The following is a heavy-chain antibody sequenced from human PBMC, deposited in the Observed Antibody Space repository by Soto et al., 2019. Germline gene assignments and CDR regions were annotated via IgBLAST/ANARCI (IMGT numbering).Heavy chain of an antibody. CDR3: ARERFTMTGGVITTAWFDP. CDR2: ISNSGTS. J-gene: IGHJ5*02. V-gene: IGHV4-59*01. Sequence: SETMFLTCRVSVGSISSYYGNWIRQAPGKGLEWIGYISNSGTSYYNPSLRGRVTISADTSKNQFSLKMTSVTAADTAVYFCARERFTMTGGVITTAWFDPWGPGTRVTVSS. D-gene: IGHD3-16*02. CDR1: VGSISSYY.